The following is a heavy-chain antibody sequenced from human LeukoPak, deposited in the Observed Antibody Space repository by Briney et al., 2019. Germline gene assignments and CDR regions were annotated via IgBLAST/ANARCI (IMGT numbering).Heavy chain of an antibody. CDR2: INSDGSST. CDR3: ARGGSRPLDY. CDR1: GFTFSNYW. J-gene: IGHJ4*02. D-gene: IGHD3-10*01. V-gene: IGHV3-74*01. Sequence: GGSLTLSCAASGFTFSNYWMHWVRQAPGKGLVWVSRINSDGSSTSYADSVKGRFTISRDTAKNTLYMQMNSLRDEDAAVYFCARGGSRPLDYWGQGTLVTVSS.